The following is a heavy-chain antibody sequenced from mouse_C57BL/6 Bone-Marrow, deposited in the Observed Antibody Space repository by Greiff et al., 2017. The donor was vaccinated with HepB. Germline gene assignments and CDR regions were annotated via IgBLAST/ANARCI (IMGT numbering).Heavy chain of an antibody. CDR2: IYPGSGST. J-gene: IGHJ2*01. D-gene: IGHD1-1*01. Sequence: QVHVKQSGAELVKPGASVKMSCKASGYTFTSYWITWVKQRPGQGLEWIGDIYPGSGSTNYNEKFKSKATLTVDTSSSTAYMQLSSLTSEDSAVYYCARENYGSSYVNYFDYWGQGTTLTVSS. V-gene: IGHV1-55*01. CDR1: GYTFTSYW. CDR3: ARENYGSSYVNYFDY.